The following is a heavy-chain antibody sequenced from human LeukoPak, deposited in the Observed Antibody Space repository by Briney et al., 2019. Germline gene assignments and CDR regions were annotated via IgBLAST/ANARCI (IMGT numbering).Heavy chain of an antibody. CDR2: IYHSGST. Sequence: SETLSLTCTVSGYSISSGYYWGWIRQPPGRGLEWIGSIYHSGSTYYNPSLKSRVTISVDTSKNQFSLKLSSVTAADTAVYYCARGVVVLLFDPWGQGTLVTVSS. CDR1: GYSISSGYY. D-gene: IGHD2/OR15-2a*01. V-gene: IGHV4-38-2*02. CDR3: ARGVVVLLFDP. J-gene: IGHJ5*02.